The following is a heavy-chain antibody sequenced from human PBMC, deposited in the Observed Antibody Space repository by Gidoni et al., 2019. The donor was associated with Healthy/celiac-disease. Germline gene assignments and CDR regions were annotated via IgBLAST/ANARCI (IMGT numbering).Heavy chain of an antibody. CDR3: ARVGYYDSSGYSEGWFDP. D-gene: IGHD3-22*01. CDR2: IYYSGST. CDR1: GGSISSYS. J-gene: IGHJ5*02. V-gene: IGHV4-59*01. Sequence: QVQLQESGPGLVKPSETLSLTCTVSGGSISSYSWSWIRQPPGKGLEWIGYIYYSGSTNYNPSLKSRVTISVDTSKNQFSLKLSSVTAADTAVYYCARVGYYDSSGYSEGWFDPWGQGTLVTVSS.